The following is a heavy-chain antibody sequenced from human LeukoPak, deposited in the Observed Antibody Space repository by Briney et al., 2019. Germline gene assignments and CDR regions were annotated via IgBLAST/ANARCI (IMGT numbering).Heavy chain of an antibody. J-gene: IGHJ4*02. Sequence: SETLSLTCTVSGGSIRNYFWSWIRQPPGKGLEWIGYIYYTGSTNYSPSLKSRVTISVDTSKNQFSLKLSSVTTADTAVYYCARECAGSSWTYYSHYWGQGTLVTVSS. CDR3: ARECAGSSWTYYSHY. D-gene: IGHD6-13*01. CDR1: GGSIRNYF. CDR2: IYYTGST. V-gene: IGHV4-59*01.